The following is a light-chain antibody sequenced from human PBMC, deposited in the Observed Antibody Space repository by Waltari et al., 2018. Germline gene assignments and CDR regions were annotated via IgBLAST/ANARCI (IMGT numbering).Light chain of an antibody. V-gene: IGLV3-10*01. CDR1: ALPTKY. CDR2: EDI. Sequence: SNELTQPPSVSVSPGQTARITCSGDALPTKYASWYQQKSGQAPVLVIYEDITRPSGIPERFSGPSSGTVATLTISGAQVEDEADYYCHSLNSVGNGYVFGTGTKFTVL. CDR3: HSLNSVGNGYV. J-gene: IGLJ1*01.